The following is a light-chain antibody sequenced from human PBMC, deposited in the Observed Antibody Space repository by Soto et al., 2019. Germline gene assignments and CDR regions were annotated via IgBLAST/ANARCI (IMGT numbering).Light chain of an antibody. V-gene: IGKV3-20*01. Sequence: EIVLTQSPGTLSLSPGERATISCRASQSVGNNYLAWYQQRPGQTPRLLIYGASRRATGIPDRFSGSGSGTDFTLTISRLEPEDFALYYCQQYGTSPITFGQGTRLEIK. CDR2: GAS. J-gene: IGKJ5*01. CDR3: QQYGTSPIT. CDR1: QSVGNNY.